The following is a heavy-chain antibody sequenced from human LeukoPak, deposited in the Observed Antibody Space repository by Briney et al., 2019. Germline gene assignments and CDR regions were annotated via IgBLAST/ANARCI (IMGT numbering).Heavy chain of an antibody. J-gene: IGHJ4*02. V-gene: IGHV4-59*12. CDR1: GGSISSYY. Sequence: SETLSLTCTVSGGSISSYYWSWIRQPPGKGLEWIGYIYYSGSTNYNPSLKSRVTISVDTSKNQFSLKLSSVTAADTAVYYCARDSRSPGYFDYWGQGTLVTVSS. CDR3: ARDSRSPGYFDY. CDR2: IYYSGST.